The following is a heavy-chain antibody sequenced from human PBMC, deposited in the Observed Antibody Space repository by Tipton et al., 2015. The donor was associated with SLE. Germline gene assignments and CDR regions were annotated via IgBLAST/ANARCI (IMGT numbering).Heavy chain of an antibody. V-gene: IGHV4-61*02. D-gene: IGHD5-24*01. CDR2: IFASGIT. CDR1: GGSITSVSYY. CDR3: ARAEVAPNYHVDV. J-gene: IGHJ6*03. Sequence: TLSLTCTVSGGSITSVSYYWSWIRQPAGKGLEWIGRIFASGITTYNPSVRSRPTISIDTSKNLFSLELSSVTAADTAVYYCARAEVAPNYHVDVWGKGPT.